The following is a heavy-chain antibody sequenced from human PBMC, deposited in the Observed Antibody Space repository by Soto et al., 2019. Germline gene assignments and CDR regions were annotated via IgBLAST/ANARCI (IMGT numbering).Heavy chain of an antibody. V-gene: IGHV3-30-3*01. CDR2: ISYDGSNK. J-gene: IGHJ6*02. CDR1: GFTFSSYA. D-gene: IGHD3-3*01. Sequence: PGGSLRLSCAASGFTFSSYAMHWVRQAPGKGLEWVAVISYDGSNKYYADSVKGRFTISRDNSKNTLYLQMNSLRAEDTAVYYCARDGERFLEWLQYYYYYYGMDVWGQGTKVTVSS. CDR3: ARDGERFLEWLQYYYYYYGMDV.